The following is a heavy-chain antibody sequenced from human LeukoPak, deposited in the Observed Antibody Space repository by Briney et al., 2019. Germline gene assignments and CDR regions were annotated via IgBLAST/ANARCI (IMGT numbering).Heavy chain of an antibody. CDR1: AGSISNSY. V-gene: IGHV4-4*07. J-gene: IGHJ6*02. Sequence: SETLSLTCTVSAGSISNSYWSWTRQPAGKGVEWVGRIYSRGSTDYNPPLKSRVTMSIDTSNNQFSLRLTSVTAADTAVYYCARVADILTGYALYYYAMDVWGQGTTVTVSS. CDR3: ARVADILTGYALYYYAMDV. D-gene: IGHD3-9*01. CDR2: IYSRGST.